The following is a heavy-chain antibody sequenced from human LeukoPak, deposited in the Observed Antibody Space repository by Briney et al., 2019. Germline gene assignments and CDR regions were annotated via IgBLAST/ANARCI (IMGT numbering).Heavy chain of an antibody. CDR2: ISSSDNTI. D-gene: IGHD5-18*01. Sequence: GGSLRLSCAASGFAFSDYSMNCVRQAPGKGLEWVSYISSSDNTIHYADSVKGRFTISRDNAKNSLYLEMNSLRDEDTAVYYCARVHRGYSYGRLDYWGQGTLVTVSS. V-gene: IGHV3-48*02. J-gene: IGHJ4*02. CDR3: ARVHRGYSYGRLDY. CDR1: GFAFSDYS.